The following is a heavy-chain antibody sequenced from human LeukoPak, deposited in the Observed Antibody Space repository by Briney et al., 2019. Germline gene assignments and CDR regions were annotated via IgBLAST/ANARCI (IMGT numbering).Heavy chain of an antibody. V-gene: IGHV4-34*01. D-gene: IGHD5-18*01. CDR2: INHSGST. J-gene: IGHJ4*02. Sequence: SETLSLTCAVYGGSFSGYSWSWIRPPPGKGVEWIGEINHSGSTNYKPSLKSRVTISVDTSKNQFSLKLSSVTAADTAVYYCARGGGYSSFGYWGQGTLVTVSS. CDR3: ARGGGYSSFGY. CDR1: GGSFSGYS.